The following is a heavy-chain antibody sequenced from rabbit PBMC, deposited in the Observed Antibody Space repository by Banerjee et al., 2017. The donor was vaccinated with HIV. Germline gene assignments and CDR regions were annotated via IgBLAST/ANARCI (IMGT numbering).Heavy chain of an antibody. V-gene: IGHV1S45*01. D-gene: IGHD1-1*01. Sequence: QEQLVASGGGLVTLGGSLTLTCTASGFSFSNKYVMCWVRQAPGKGLEWIGCINSSSRNVVYASWVNGRFTISKTSPTTVTLQMTSLTVADTATYLCAGSLVDNANLWGQGTLVTVS. CDR2: INSSSRNV. CDR3: AGSLVDNANL. J-gene: IGHJ4*01. CDR1: GFSFSNKYV.